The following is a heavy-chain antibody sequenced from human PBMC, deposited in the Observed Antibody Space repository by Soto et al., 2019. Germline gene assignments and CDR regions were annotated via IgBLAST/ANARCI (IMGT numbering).Heavy chain of an antibody. CDR1: GGTFSSYT. D-gene: IGHD5-12*01. J-gene: IGHJ2*01. CDR2: IIPIFGTA. CDR3: ARGNHRWLQLWYFDL. V-gene: IGHV1-69*12. Sequence: QVQLVQSGAEVKKPGSSVTVSCKASGGTFSSYTISWVRQAPGQGLEWMGGIIPIFGTANYAQKFQGRVTITADESTRPAYMELSSLRSEDTAVYYCARGNHRWLQLWYFDLWGRGTLVTVSS.